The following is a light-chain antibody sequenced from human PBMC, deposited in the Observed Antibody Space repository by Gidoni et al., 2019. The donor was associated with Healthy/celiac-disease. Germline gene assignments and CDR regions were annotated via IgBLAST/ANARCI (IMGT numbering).Light chain of an antibody. CDR2: GKN. CDR3: NSRDSSGNHLVV. V-gene: IGLV3-19*01. Sequence: SSELTQDPAVSVALGQTVRITCQGDSLRSYYASWYQQKPGQAPVLVIYGKNNRPSVIPDRFSGSSSGNTASLTITGAQAEVEADYYCNSRDSSGNHLVVFGGGTKLTVL. J-gene: IGLJ2*01. CDR1: SLRSYY.